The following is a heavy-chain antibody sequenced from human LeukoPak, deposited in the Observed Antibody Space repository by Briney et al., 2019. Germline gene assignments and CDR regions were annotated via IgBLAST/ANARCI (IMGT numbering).Heavy chain of an antibody. CDR3: AKANWVSNADAVW. D-gene: IGHD1-1*01. CDR1: GFSFSTYA. V-gene: IGHV3-23*01. Sequence: GGSLRLSCAASGFSFSTYAMSWVRQAPARGPEWVSSIRCGGETFYADSVKGRFTLSRDDFRNTVYLQLNNLRVEDTAIYYCAKANWVSNADAVWWGQGTQVTVSS. CDR2: IRCGGET. J-gene: IGHJ4*02.